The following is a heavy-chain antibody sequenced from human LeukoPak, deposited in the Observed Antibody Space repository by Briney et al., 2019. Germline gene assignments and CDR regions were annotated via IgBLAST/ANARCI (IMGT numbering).Heavy chain of an antibody. Sequence: GGSLRLSCVVSGITFDHYAMHWVRQVPGRGLEWVSGISWNSGRIAYADSVKGRFTISRDNAKNSLYLQMNSLRAEDTAFYYCAAQLRFFDWPFDYWGRGTLITVSS. V-gene: IGHV3-9*01. CDR1: GITFDHYA. D-gene: IGHD3-9*01. J-gene: IGHJ4*02. CDR2: ISWNSGRI. CDR3: AAQLRFFDWPFDY.